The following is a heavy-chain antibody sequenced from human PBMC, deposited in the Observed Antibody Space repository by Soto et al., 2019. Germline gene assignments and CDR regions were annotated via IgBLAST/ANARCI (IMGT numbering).Heavy chain of an antibody. V-gene: IGHV3-48*04. D-gene: IGHD1-26*01. Sequence: GGSLRLSCAASGFTFSSYAMSWVRQAPGKGLEWVSLISTSGSSTDYADSVKGRFTISRDNAKNSLSLQMNSLRAEDTAVYYCANLAKNYYHYMDVWGKGTTVTVSS. CDR3: ANLAKNYYHYMDV. J-gene: IGHJ6*03. CDR2: ISTSGSST. CDR1: GFTFSSYA.